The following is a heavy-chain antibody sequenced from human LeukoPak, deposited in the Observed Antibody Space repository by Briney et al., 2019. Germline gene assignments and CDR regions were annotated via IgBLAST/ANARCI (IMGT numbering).Heavy chain of an antibody. Sequence: ETGGSLRLSCAASGFTFSSYAMSWVRQAPGEGLEWVSAISGSGGSTYYADSVKGRFTISRDNSKNTLYLQMNSLRAEDTAVYYCANCGGSCYYFLDWGQGTLVTVSS. D-gene: IGHD2-15*01. CDR3: ANCGGSCYYFLD. CDR2: ISGSGGST. V-gene: IGHV3-23*01. J-gene: IGHJ4*02. CDR1: GFTFSSYA.